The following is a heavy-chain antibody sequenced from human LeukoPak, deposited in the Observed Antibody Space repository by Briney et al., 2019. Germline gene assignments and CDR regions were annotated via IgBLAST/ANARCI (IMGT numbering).Heavy chain of an antibody. CDR1: GGTFSSHT. CDR2: ITPIFGTA. Sequence: SVTVSCTASGGTFSSHTISWVRQTPGQGLERMGGITPIFGTAKYAQKFQGRVTITAVESMSTAYMELSSLRFEDTAVYYCARGWLAETTVVTPYNYWGQGTLVTVSS. D-gene: IGHD4-23*01. J-gene: IGHJ4*02. V-gene: IGHV1-69*13. CDR3: ARGWLAETTVVTPYNY.